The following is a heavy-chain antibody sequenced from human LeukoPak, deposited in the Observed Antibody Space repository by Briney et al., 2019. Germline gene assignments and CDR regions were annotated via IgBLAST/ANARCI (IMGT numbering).Heavy chain of an antibody. V-gene: IGHV1-24*01. CDR1: GYTLTELS. CDR2: FDPEDGET. D-gene: IGHD6-13*01. Sequence: ASVKVSCKVSGYTLTELSMHWVRQAPGKGLEWMGGFDPEDGETIYAQKFQGRVTMTEDTSTDTAYMGLSSLRSEDTAVYYCATAELGSGYSSSWHRPRGYYYYYMDVWGKGTTVTVSS. CDR3: ATAELGSGYSSSWHRPRGYYYYYMDV. J-gene: IGHJ6*03.